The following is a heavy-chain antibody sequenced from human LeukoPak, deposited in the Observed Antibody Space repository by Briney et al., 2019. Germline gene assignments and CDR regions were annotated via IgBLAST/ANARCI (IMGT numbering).Heavy chain of an antibody. CDR2: ISSSSSII. D-gene: IGHD3-22*01. V-gene: IGHV3-48*01. J-gene: IGHJ1*01. Sequence: GGSLRLSCAASGFTFSSYSMNWVRQAPGKGLEWVSYISSSSSIIDYADSVKGRFTISRDNAKNSLYLQMNSLRAEDTAVYYCARHPGLLSLSEYFQHWGQGTLVTVSS. CDR1: GFTFSSYS. CDR3: ARHPGLLSLSEYFQH.